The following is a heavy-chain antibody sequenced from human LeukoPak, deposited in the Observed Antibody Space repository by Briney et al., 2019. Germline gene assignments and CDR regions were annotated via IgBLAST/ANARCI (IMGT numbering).Heavy chain of an antibody. CDR1: GYSFTSYW. D-gene: IGHD3-22*01. J-gene: IGHJ4*02. Sequence: GESLKISCKGSGYSFTSYWIGWVRQMPGKGLEWMGIIYPSDSDTTYSPSFQGQVTISADKSISTAYLQWSSLKASDTAMYYCARPHYYDSSGYYFDYWGQGTLVTVSS. CDR3: ARPHYYDSSGYYFDY. CDR2: IYPSDSDT. V-gene: IGHV5-51*01.